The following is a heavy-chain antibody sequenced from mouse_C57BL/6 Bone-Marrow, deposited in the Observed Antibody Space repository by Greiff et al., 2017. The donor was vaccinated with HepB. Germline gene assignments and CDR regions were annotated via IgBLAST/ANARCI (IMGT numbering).Heavy chain of an antibody. CDR1: GYSITSDY. Sequence: DVKLQESGPGLAKPSQTLSLTCSVTGYSITSDYWNWIRKFPGNKLEYMGYISYSGSTYYNPSLKSRISITRDTSKNQYYLQLNSVTTEDTATYYCARGGYYYGSSYWYFDVWGTGTTVTVSS. J-gene: IGHJ1*03. D-gene: IGHD1-1*01. V-gene: IGHV3-8*01. CDR3: ARGGYYYGSSYWYFDV. CDR2: ISYSGST.